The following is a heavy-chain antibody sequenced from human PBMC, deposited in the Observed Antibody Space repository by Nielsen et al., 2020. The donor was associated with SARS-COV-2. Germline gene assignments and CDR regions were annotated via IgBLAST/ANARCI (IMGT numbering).Heavy chain of an antibody. CDR1: GFTFTSSA. CDR2: IIVCSGNT. CDR3: AADVPGGYFDWLLRYYYYYGMDV. Sequence: SVKVSCKASGFTFTSSAVQWVRQARGQRLEWIGWIIVCSGNTNYAQKFQERVTITRDMSTSTAYMELSSLRSEDTAVYYCAADVPGGYFDWLLRYYYYYGMDVWGQGTTVTVSS. D-gene: IGHD3-9*01. V-gene: IGHV1-58*01. J-gene: IGHJ6*02.